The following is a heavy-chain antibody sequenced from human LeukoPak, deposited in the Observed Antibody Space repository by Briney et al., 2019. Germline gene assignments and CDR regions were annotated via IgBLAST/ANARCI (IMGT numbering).Heavy chain of an antibody. J-gene: IGHJ4*02. CDR2: IYYSGST. CDR1: GGSVXXXXYY. D-gene: IGHD6-19*01. CDR3: ARVESSGWQEFDY. Sequence: SETLSLTCTVSGGSVXXXXYYWSWIRQPXXXXXXXXXYIYYSGSTNYNPSLKSRVTISVYTSKNQFSLKLSSVTAADTAVYYCARVESSGWQEFDYWGQGTLVTVSS. V-gene: IGHV4-61*01.